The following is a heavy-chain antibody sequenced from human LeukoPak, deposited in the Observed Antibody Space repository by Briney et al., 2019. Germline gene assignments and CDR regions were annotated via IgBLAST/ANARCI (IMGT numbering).Heavy chain of an antibody. CDR3: ASRRDRFDY. Sequence: PSETLSLTCTVSGGSISSGPYYWGWIRQPPGKGLEWIGSIYYSGTTYYNPSLKSRVTISVDTSKNHFSLKLSSVTAADTAVYYCASRRDRFDYWGQGTPVTVSS. V-gene: IGHV4-39*07. CDR2: IYYSGTT. CDR1: GGSISSGPYY. J-gene: IGHJ4*02. D-gene: IGHD2-21*02.